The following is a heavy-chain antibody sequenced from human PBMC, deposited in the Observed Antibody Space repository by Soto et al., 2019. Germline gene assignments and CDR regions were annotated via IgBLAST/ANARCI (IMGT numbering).Heavy chain of an antibody. D-gene: IGHD2-15*01. CDR2: IIPIFGTA. CDR1: GGTFSSYA. CDR3: AREERSCYD. V-gene: IGHV1-69*01. Sequence: QVQLVQSGAEVTKPGSSVKVSCKASGGTFSSYAISWVRQAPGQGLEWMGGIIPIFGTANYAQQFQGRVTIPADASTSTAYMELSSLISEDTAGYYCAREERSCYDWGQGTLGTGSS. J-gene: IGHJ4*02.